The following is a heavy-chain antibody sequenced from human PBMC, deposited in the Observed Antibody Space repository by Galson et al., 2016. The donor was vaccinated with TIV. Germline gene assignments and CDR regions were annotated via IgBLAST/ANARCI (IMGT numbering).Heavy chain of an antibody. V-gene: IGHV4-38-2*02. CDR3: ARDVVLYCTASSCLPRSFDL. J-gene: IGHJ4*02. Sequence: SETLSLTCAVSGYSISSGYYWGWIRQPPGKGLEWIGSIYESGNTYYNPSLKSRVTISVDTSKNHFSLNLSSVTAADTAVYYCARDVVLYCTASSCLPRSFDLGGQGILVTVSS. CDR2: IYESGNT. CDR1: GYSISSGYY. D-gene: IGHD2-2*01.